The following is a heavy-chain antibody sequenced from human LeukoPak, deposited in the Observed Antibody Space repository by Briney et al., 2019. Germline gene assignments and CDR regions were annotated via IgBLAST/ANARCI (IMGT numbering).Heavy chain of an antibody. CDR1: GYTFTGYY. J-gene: IGHJ4*02. V-gene: IGHV1-2*02. CDR2: INPNSGGT. CDR3: ARGNLEGSKNQLRY. Sequence: EASVKVSCKASGYTFTGYYMHWVRQAPGQGLEWMGWINPNSGGTNYAQKFQGRVTMTRDTSISTAYMELSRLRSDDTAVYYCARGNLEGSKNQLRYWGQGTLVTVSS. D-gene: IGHD2-2*01.